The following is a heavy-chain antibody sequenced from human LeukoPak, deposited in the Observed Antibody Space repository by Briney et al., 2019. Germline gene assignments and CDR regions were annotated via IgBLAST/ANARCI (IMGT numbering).Heavy chain of an antibody. CDR1: GFTFSTYG. V-gene: IGHV3-33*01. D-gene: IGHD6-19*01. CDR3: AREIRDTGWYVDY. J-gene: IGHJ4*02. Sequence: GRSLRLSCAASGFTFSTYGMHWVRQAPGKGLXXXAVTWYDGSNQYYADSVKGRFTISRDNSKNTMYLQMDSLRDEDTAVYYCAREIRDTGWYVDYWGQGTLVTVSS. CDR2: TWYDGSNQ.